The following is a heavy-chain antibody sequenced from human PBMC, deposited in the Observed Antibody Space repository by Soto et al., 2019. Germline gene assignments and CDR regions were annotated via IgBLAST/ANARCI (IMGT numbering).Heavy chain of an antibody. V-gene: IGHV4-39*01. CDR2: IYYSGRP. D-gene: IGHD4-4*01. Sequence: QLQLQESGPGLVKPSETLSLTCTVSGGSISSCSYYWGWIRQPPGKGLEWIGSIYYSGRPYYNPSLKSRVTISGETPKNQFSLKLISVTAADTAVYYCARRYSKPHVDLDYWCQGTLVTVSS. CDR1: GGSISSCSYY. J-gene: IGHJ4*02. CDR3: ARRYSKPHVDLDY.